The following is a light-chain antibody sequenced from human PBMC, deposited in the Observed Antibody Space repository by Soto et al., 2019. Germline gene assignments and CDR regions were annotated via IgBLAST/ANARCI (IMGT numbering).Light chain of an antibody. J-gene: IGLJ2*01. CDR2: SDD. Sequence: QSVLTQPPSASGTPGQRVTISCSGSNSNIGRNTVGWYQQVPGTAPKSLIYSDDQRPSGVPDRISGSRSGTSASLAISGLQSGDEAEYYCAAWDDTLRARVFGGGTKLTVL. V-gene: IGLV1-44*01. CDR1: NSNIGRNT. CDR3: AAWDDTLRARV.